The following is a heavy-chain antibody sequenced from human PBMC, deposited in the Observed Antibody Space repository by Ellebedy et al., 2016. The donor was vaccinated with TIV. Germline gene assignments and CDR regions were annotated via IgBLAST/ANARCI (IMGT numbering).Heavy chain of an antibody. J-gene: IGHJ4*02. CDR1: GFTFSTYT. CDR3: ARSPQHFYYFDY. D-gene: IGHD3-3*02. Sequence: GESLKISCAASGFTFSTYTVNWVRQPPGKGLEWISSISGSTSYIYYADSVKGRFTISRDNAKNSLYLQMNSLRTEDTAMFYCARSPQHFYYFDYWGQGTLVTVSS. CDR2: ISGSTSYI. V-gene: IGHV3-21*01.